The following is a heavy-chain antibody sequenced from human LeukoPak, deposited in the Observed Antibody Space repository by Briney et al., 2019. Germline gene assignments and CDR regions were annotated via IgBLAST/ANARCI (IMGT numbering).Heavy chain of an antibody. CDR2: IYVIGSA. CDR1: GDSITSGGYS. CDR3: PRLTGYDWASSYDY. Sequence: SETLCLTCAVSGDSITSGGYSWSWIGQRPGKGLEWVGYIYVIGSAYYNPSLKSRLTISLDTSKNQFSLNLSSVTAAATAVYYCPRLTGYDWASSYDYWGQGTLVTVSS. V-gene: IGHV4-30-4*07. D-gene: IGHD5-12*01. J-gene: IGHJ4*02.